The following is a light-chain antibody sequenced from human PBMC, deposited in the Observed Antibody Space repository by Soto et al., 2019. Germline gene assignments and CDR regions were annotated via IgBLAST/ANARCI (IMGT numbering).Light chain of an antibody. Sequence: IQMTQAPSTLSASVVDRVTITCRASQSISSWLAWYQQKPGKAPKLLIYDASNLESGVPSRFSGSGSGTEFTLTISSLQPDDFATYYCQQYNSYSRKFGQGTKVDIK. J-gene: IGKJ1*01. CDR1: QSISSW. V-gene: IGKV1-5*01. CDR3: QQYNSYSRK. CDR2: DAS.